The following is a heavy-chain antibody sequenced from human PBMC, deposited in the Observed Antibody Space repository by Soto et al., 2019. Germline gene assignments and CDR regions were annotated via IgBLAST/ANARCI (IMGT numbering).Heavy chain of an antibody. CDR1: GFTFSSYW. D-gene: IGHD3-3*01. Sequence: SGGSLRLSCAASGFTFSSYWMHWVRQAPGKGLVWVSRINSDGSSTSYADSVKGRFTISRDNAKNTLYLQMNSLRAEDTAVYYCAKDRKTIFGVVPFSGGMDVWGQGTTVTVSS. V-gene: IGHV3-74*01. CDR2: INSDGSST. J-gene: IGHJ6*02. CDR3: AKDRKTIFGVVPFSGGMDV.